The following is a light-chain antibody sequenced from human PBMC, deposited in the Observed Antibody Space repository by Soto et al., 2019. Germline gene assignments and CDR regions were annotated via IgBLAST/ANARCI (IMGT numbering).Light chain of an antibody. Sequence: QSVLTQSPSASATPGQRVTISCSGSRPNIGTYAVNWYQQLPGTAPTLLIFRNHQRPSGVPDRFSGSKSGTSASLAISGPQSEDEADYYCAAWDDSLRAVVFGGGTKLTVL. V-gene: IGLV1-44*01. CDR2: RNH. CDR3: AAWDDSLRAVV. CDR1: RPNIGTYA. J-gene: IGLJ2*01.